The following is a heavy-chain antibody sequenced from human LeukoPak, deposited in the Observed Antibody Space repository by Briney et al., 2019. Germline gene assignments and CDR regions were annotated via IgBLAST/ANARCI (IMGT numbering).Heavy chain of an antibody. D-gene: IGHD3-22*01. CDR2: IYHSGST. J-gene: IGHJ3*02. Sequence: SETLSLTCAVSGYSISSGYYWGWIRQPPGKGLEWIGSIYHSGSTYYNPSLKSRVTISVDTSENQFSLKLSSVTAADTAVYYCASVDYYDSSGYYFDAFDIWGQGTMVTVSS. CDR1: GYSISSGYY. CDR3: ASVDYYDSSGYYFDAFDI. V-gene: IGHV4-38-2*01.